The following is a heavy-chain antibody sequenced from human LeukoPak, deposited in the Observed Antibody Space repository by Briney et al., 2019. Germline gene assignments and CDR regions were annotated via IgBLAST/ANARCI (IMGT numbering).Heavy chain of an antibody. V-gene: IGHV3-23*01. J-gene: IGHJ4*02. Sequence: GGTLRLSCAASGFTFSSCGMSWVRQAPGKGLEWVSAISGSGGSTYYADSVKGRFTISRDNSKNTLYLQMNSLRAEDTAVYYCAKKTLYYDSKDWGQGTLVTVSS. D-gene: IGHD3-22*01. CDR2: ISGSGGST. CDR1: GFTFSSCG. CDR3: AKKTLYYDSKD.